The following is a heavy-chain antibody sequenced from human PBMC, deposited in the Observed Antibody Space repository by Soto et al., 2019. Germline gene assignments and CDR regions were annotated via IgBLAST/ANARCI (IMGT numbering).Heavy chain of an antibody. CDR1: GGSISSGGYY. J-gene: IGHJ4*02. V-gene: IGHV4-31*03. CDR3: ARVNPDHDSSGYYRSYYFDY. Sequence: PSETLSLTCTVSGGSISSGGYYWSWIRQHPGKGLEWIGYIYYSGSTYYNPSLKSRVTISVDTSKNQFSLKLSSVTAADTAVYYCARVNPDHDSSGYYRSYYFDYWGQGTLVTVPS. CDR2: IYYSGST. D-gene: IGHD3-22*01.